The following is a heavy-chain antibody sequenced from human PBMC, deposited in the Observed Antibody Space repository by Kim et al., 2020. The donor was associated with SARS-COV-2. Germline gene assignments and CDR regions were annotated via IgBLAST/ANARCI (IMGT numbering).Heavy chain of an antibody. J-gene: IGHJ5*02. D-gene: IGHD3-22*01. Sequence: SETLSLTCAVYEASLSVNYWSWIRQSQGKGLEWIGEVNRGGSTNYNQSFKIRVTISIDTSKSQYSLNLKPVTAADMDAYYYAAGAHYDDSTGVDLKPFD. V-gene: IGHV4-34*01. CDR2: VNRGGST. CDR1: EASLSVNY. CDR3: AAGAHYDDSTGVDLKPFD.